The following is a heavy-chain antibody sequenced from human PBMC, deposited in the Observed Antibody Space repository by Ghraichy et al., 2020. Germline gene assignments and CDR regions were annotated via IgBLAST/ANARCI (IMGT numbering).Heavy chain of an antibody. D-gene: IGHD3-10*01. Sequence: GESLNISCAASGFTVSSNYMSWVRQAPGKGLEWVSVIYSGGSTYYADSVKGRFTISRDNSQNTLYLQMNSLRAEDTAVYYCARVVPGELLWFGMDVWGQGTTVTVSS. J-gene: IGHJ6*02. V-gene: IGHV3-66*01. CDR3: ARVVPGELLWFGMDV. CDR1: GFTVSSNY. CDR2: IYSGGST.